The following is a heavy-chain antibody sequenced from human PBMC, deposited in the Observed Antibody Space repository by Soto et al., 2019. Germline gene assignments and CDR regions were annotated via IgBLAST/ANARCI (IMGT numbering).Heavy chain of an antibody. Sequence: TCFLKNPGKGLEWVSIISSSGDGTYYVDSVKGRFTISRDNSRNTLNLQMNSLRAEDTAVYYCAKNGDFWSWGMDVWCQGTTLTDSS. CDR2: ISSSGDGT. CDR3: AKNGDFWSWGMDV. D-gene: IGHD3-3*01. J-gene: IGHJ6*02. V-gene: IGHV3-23*01.